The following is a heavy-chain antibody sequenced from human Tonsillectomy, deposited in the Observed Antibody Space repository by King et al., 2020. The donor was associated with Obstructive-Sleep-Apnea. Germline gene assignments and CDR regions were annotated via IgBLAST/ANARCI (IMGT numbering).Heavy chain of an antibody. CDR1: GGSISSYY. V-gene: IGHV4-59*01. CDR2: IYYSGST. CDR3: ASAPCGGDCYGFDY. D-gene: IGHD2-21*02. Sequence: QLQESGPGLVKPSETLSLTYTVSGGSISSYYWSWIRQPPGKGLEWIGYIYYSGSTNYNPSLKSRVTISVDTSKNQFSLKLSSVTAADTAVYYCASAPCGGDCYGFDYWGQGTLVTVSS. J-gene: IGHJ4*02.